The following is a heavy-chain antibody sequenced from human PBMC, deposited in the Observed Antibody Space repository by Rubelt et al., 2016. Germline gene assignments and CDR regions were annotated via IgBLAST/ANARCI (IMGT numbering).Heavy chain of an antibody. Sequence: QLQSQESGPGLVKPSETLSLTCTVSGGSISSYYWSWIRQPAGKGLEWIGRIYNSGSTNYNPSLKSRVTMSVDTSKTQLSLKLSSVTAADTAVYHCARDRGSSSWYGVDYWGQGTLFTVSS. J-gene: IGHJ4*02. CDR1: GGSISSYY. V-gene: IGHV4-4*07. D-gene: IGHD6-13*01. CDR3: ARDRGSSSWYGVDY. CDR2: IYNSGST.